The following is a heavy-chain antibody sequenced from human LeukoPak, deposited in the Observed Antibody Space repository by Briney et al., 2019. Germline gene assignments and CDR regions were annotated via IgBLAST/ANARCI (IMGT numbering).Heavy chain of an antibody. CDR2: INPNSGGT. CDR3: ARELNYDSSGYYFDY. CDR1: GYTFTVYF. V-gene: IGHV1-2*02. Sequence: ASVKVSCKASGYTFTVYFMHWVRQAPGQGLEWMGWINPNSGGTNYAQKFQGRVTMTRDTSISTAYMELSRLGSDDTAVYYCARELNYDSSGYYFDYWGRGTLVTVSS. D-gene: IGHD3-22*01. J-gene: IGHJ4*02.